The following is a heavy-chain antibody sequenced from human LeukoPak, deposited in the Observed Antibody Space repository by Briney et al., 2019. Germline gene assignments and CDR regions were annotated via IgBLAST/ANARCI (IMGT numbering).Heavy chain of an antibody. CDR2: ISSSSSYI. Sequence: GGSLRLSCAASGFTLSSYSMNWVRQAPGKGLEWVSSISSSSSYIYYADSLKGRCTISRDNAKNSLYLQMNSLRAEDTALYYCESGVYDILTGYYSFGAFDIWGQGTMVTVSS. CDR3: ESGVYDILTGYYSFGAFDI. J-gene: IGHJ3*02. CDR1: GFTLSSYS. V-gene: IGHV3-21*01. D-gene: IGHD3-9*01.